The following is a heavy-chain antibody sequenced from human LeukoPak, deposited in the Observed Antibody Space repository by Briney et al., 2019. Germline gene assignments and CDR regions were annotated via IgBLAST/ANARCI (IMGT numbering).Heavy chain of an antibody. D-gene: IGHD2-8*01. CDR2: INHSGST. CDR3: ARRRPRGVFDY. CDR1: GGSFSGYY. V-gene: IGHV4-34*01. Sequence: SETLSLTCAVYGGSFSGYYWSWIRQPPGKGLEWIGEINHSGSTNYNPSLKSRVTISVDTSKNQFSLELSSVTAADTAVYYCARRRPRGVFDYWGQGTLVTVSS. J-gene: IGHJ4*02.